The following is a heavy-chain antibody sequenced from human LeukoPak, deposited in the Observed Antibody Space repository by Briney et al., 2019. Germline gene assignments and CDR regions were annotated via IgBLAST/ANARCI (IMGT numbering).Heavy chain of an antibody. Sequence: PGGSLRLSCAASGFTFSSYGMHWVRQAPGKGLEWVAVIWYDGSNKYYADSVKGRFTISRDNSKNTLYLQMNSLRAEDTAVYYCAREAQDSSGHYTPDAFDIWGQGTMVTVSS. D-gene: IGHD3-22*01. CDR3: AREAQDSSGHYTPDAFDI. CDR1: GFTFSSYG. V-gene: IGHV3-33*01. CDR2: IWYDGSNK. J-gene: IGHJ3*02.